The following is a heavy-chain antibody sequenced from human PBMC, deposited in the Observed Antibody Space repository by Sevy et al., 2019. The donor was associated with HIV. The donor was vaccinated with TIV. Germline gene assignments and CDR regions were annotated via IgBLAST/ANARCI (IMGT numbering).Heavy chain of an antibody. CDR1: GFIFSYYG. J-gene: IGHJ4*02. CDR2: IWYDGSNT. CDR3: ARDPHEIMLSGSYYLY. Sequence: GGSLRLSCAASGFIFSYYGMHWVRQAPGKGLEWVAVIWYDGSNTIYADSVKGRFTISRENSKNILYLQMNSLRDEDTAVYYCARDPHEIMLSGSYYLYWGQGTRVTVSS. V-gene: IGHV3-33*01. D-gene: IGHD1-26*01.